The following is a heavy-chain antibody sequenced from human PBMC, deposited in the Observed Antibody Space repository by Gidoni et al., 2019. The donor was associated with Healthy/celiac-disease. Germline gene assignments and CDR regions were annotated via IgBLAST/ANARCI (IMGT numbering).Heavy chain of an antibody. CDR2: INPSGGST. V-gene: IGHV1-46*01. CDR3: ARDQALKSSCYYRHDYFDY. CDR1: GYTFTSYY. Sequence: QVQLVQSGAEVKKPGASVKVSCKASGYTFTSYYQHWVRQAPGQGLEWMGIINPSGGSTSYAQTYQGRVTMTSDTSTSTVYMELSSLRSEDTAVYYCARDQALKSSCYYRHDYFDYWGQGTLVTVSS. D-gene: IGHD3-22*01. J-gene: IGHJ4*02.